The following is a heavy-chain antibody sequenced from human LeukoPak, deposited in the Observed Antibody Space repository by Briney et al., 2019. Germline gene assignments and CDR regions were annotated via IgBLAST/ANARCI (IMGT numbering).Heavy chain of an antibody. V-gene: IGHV1-46*01. D-gene: IGHD2-2*01. CDR2: INPSGGST. CDR1: GYTFTSYY. CDR3: ARDLPYCSSTSRYYYYYYGMDV. J-gene: IGHJ6*04. Sequence: ASVKVSCKASGYTFTSYYMHWVRQAPGQGLEWMGIINPSGGSTSYAQKFQGRVTMTRDTSTSTVYMELSSLRSEDTAVYYCARDLPYCSSTSRYYYYYYGMDVWGKGTTVTVSS.